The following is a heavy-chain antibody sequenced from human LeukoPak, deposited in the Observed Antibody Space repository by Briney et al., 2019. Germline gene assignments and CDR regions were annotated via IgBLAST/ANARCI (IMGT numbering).Heavy chain of an antibody. J-gene: IGHJ4*02. CDR3: ARSREVTMIVVVITPDFDY. CDR1: GYTFTSYG. Sequence: ASVKVSCKASGYTFTSYGISWVRQAPGQGLEWMGWISAYNGNTNYAQKLQGRVTMTRDTSTSTVYMELSSLRSEDTAVYYCARSREVTMIVVVITPDFDYWGQGTLVTVSS. D-gene: IGHD3-22*01. V-gene: IGHV1-18*01. CDR2: ISAYNGNT.